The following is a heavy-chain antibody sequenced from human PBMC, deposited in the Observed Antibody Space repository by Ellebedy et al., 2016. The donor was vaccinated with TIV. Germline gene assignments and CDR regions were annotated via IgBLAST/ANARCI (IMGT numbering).Heavy chain of an antibody. Sequence: GESLKISCAASGFTFSSYWMSWVRQAPGKGLEWVANIKQDGSEKYYVDSVKGRFTISRDNAKNSLYLQMNSLRAEDTAVYYCARDTFVAGSYLYYYYYGMDVWGQGTTVTVSS. CDR2: IKQDGSEK. J-gene: IGHJ6*02. D-gene: IGHD6-19*01. CDR3: ARDTFVAGSYLYYYYYGMDV. V-gene: IGHV3-7*03. CDR1: GFTFSSYW.